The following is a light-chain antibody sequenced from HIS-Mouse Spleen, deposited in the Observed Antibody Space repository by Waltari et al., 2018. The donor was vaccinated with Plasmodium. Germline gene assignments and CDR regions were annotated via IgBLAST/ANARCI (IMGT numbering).Light chain of an antibody. Sequence: SYELTQPPSVSVSPGQTARITCSGDALPKKYAYWYQQNSGQSPVLVIYEASKRPSGIPEGFSGSSSGKMATLTISGAQVEDEADYYCYSTDSSGNHRVFGGGTKLTVL. CDR1: ALPKKY. CDR2: EAS. V-gene: IGLV3-10*01. CDR3: YSTDSSGNHRV. J-gene: IGLJ3*02.